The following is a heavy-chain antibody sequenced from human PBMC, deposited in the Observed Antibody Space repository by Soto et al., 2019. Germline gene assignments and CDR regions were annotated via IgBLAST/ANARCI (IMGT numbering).Heavy chain of an antibody. D-gene: IGHD2-15*01. V-gene: IGHV3-23*01. CDR2: ISGSGGST. J-gene: IGHJ6*02. CDR3: AKDSPPGYCSGGSCYGGYYYYGMDV. CDR1: GFTFSSYA. Sequence: GGSLRLSCAASGFTFSSYAMSWVRQAPGKGLEWVSAISGSGGSTYYADSVKGRFTISRDNSKNTLYLQMNSLRAEDTAVYYCAKDSPPGYCSGGSCYGGYYYYGMDVWGQGTTDTV.